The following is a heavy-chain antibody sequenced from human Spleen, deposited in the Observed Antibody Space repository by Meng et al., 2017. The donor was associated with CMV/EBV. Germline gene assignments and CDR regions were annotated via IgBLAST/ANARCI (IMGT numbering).Heavy chain of an antibody. D-gene: IGHD4-23*01. Sequence: GGSIRSSDYYWSWIRQPPGKGLEWIGYIYYSGSTYYNPSLKSRVTISVDTSKNQFSLKLSSVTAADTAVYYCARVIPYGGNPGPPDYWGQGTLVTVSS. V-gene: IGHV4-30-4*01. CDR3: ARVIPYGGNPGPPDY. CDR2: IYYSGST. CDR1: GGSIRSSDYY. J-gene: IGHJ4*02.